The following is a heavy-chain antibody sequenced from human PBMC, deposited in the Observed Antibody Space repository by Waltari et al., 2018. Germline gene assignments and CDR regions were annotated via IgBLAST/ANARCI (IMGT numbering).Heavy chain of an antibody. CDR1: GYTFTSYD. CDR2: MNPNSGNT. Sequence: QVQLVQSGAEVKKPGASVKVSCKASGYTFTSYDINWVRQATGQGLEWMGWMNPNSGNTGYAQKFQGRVTMNRNTSISTAYMELSSLRSEDTAVYYCARVPPGYSSGWYPRGWYFDLWGRGTLVTVSS. D-gene: IGHD6-19*01. J-gene: IGHJ2*01. CDR3: ARVPPGYSSGWYPRGWYFDL. V-gene: IGHV1-8*01.